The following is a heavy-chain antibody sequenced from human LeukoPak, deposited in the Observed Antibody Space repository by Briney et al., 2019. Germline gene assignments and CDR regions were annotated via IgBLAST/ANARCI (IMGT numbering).Heavy chain of an antibody. Sequence: TGGSLRLSCAASGFTFSSYWMSWVRQAPGKGLEWVANIKQDGSEKYYVDSVKGRFTISRDNAKNSLYLQMNSLRAEDTAVYYCARDAYYDSSGYFGYWGQGTLVTVSS. CDR1: GFTFSSYW. J-gene: IGHJ4*02. V-gene: IGHV3-7*01. CDR3: ARDAYYDSSGYFGY. D-gene: IGHD3-22*01. CDR2: IKQDGSEK.